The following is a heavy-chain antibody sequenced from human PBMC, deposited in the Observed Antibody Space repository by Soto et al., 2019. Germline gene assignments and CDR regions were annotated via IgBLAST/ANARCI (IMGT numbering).Heavy chain of an antibody. V-gene: IGHV2-26*04. D-gene: IGHD6-13*01. CDR1: GFSRSPSGLG. CDR2: IFSNDEK. J-gene: IGHJ5*02. CDR3: ASTYSSSWYWFDP. Sequence: SGPTLVNPTQTLTLTCTFSGFSRSPSGLGVSWIRQPPGKALEWLAHIFSNDEKSYSTSLKGRLTISKDTSKSQVVHTMTNMDPVDTATYYCASTYSSSWYWFDPWGQGTLVTVSS.